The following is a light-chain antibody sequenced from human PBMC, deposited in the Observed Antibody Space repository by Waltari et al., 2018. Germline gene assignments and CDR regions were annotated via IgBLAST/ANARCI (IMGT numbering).Light chain of an antibody. CDR3: QQYGSSPIT. CDR1: QSVSSSY. J-gene: IGKJ5*01. V-gene: IGKV3-20*01. Sequence: EIVLTQSPGTLSLSPGERATLSCRASQSVSSSYLAWYQQKPGQAPRLLIYGASSRATGIPDRFCGSGSGTDFTITISRLELEDFAVYYCQQYGSSPITFGQGTRLEIK. CDR2: GAS.